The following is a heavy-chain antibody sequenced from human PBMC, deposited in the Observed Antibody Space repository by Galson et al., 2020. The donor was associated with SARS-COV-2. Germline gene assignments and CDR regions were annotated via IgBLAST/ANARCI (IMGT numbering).Heavy chain of an antibody. CDR1: GGSFSGYY. J-gene: IGHJ4*02. V-gene: IGHV4-34*01. CDR2: VTHSGST. CDR3: ARATYAITMVLVVIDASHYFDS. Sequence: SETLSLTCAVYGGSFSGYYWSWIRQAPGKGLEWIGEVTHSGSTSYNPSLRSRLTISVDTSKNQFSLKLSSVTAADTAVYYCARATYAITMVLVVIDASHYFDSWGQGTLVSVSS. D-gene: IGHD3-22*01.